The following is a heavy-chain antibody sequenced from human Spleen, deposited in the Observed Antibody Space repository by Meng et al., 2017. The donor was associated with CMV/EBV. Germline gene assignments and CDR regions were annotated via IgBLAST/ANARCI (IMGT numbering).Heavy chain of an antibody. D-gene: IGHD2-8*02. CDR3: ARDSFGRSGVTYYFDY. V-gene: IGHV3-21*01. CDR2: ISSSNGYI. J-gene: IGHJ4*02. Sequence: GFTFKSYSMNLVRQAPGKGLEWVSSISSSNGYIYYADSVKGRFTISRDNAKNSLYLQMNSLRAEDTAVYYCARDSFGRSGVTYYFDYWGQGTLVTVSS. CDR1: GFTFKSYS.